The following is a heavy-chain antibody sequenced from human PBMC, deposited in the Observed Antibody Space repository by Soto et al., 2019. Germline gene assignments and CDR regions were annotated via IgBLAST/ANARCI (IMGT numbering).Heavy chain of an antibody. D-gene: IGHD3-10*01. J-gene: IGHJ4*02. CDR2: ISSSSSYI. Sequence: PGGSLRLSCAASGFTFSSYSMNWVRQAPGKGLEWVSSISSSSSYIYYADSVKGRFTISRDNAKNSLYLQMNSLRAEDTAVYYCARDTDVYGSGSYPINEWGQGTLVTVSS. CDR1: GFTFSSYS. CDR3: ARDTDVYGSGSYPINE. V-gene: IGHV3-21*01.